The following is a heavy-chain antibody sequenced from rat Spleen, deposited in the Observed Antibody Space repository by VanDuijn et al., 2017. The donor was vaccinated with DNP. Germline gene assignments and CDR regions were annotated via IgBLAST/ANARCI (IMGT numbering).Heavy chain of an antibody. Sequence: EVQLVGSGGGLVQSGRSLKLSCAASGFTFTFYGMAWVRQAPKKGLEWVASIKTGGGSTYYPDSVKGRFTISRDNAENTVYLQMNSLRSEDTATYYCAIANGDYWGQGVMVTVSS. D-gene: IGHD4-1*01. CDR1: GFTFTFYG. V-gene: IGHV5S13*01. J-gene: IGHJ2*01. CDR2: IKTGGGST. CDR3: AIANGDY.